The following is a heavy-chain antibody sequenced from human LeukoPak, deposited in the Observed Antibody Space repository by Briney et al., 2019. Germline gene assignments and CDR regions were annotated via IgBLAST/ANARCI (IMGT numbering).Heavy chain of an antibody. CDR2: ISFDGSNK. CDR3: ATPRISNISPYHYHAMDV. D-gene: IGHD2-15*01. J-gene: IGHJ6*02. CDR1: GFTFSSHG. V-gene: IGHV3-30*03. Sequence: PGRSLRLSCVASGFTFSSHGIHWVRQAPGKGLEWVAVISFDGSNKYFADSVKGRFTISRDNSKNTLYLQMNSLRAEDTAVYYCATPRISNISPYHYHAMDVWGQGTTVTVSS.